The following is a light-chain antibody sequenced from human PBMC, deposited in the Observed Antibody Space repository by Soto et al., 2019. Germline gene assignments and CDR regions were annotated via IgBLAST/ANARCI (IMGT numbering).Light chain of an antibody. CDR2: HAS. CDR1: QYINTR. CDR3: KQYGSSVFT. V-gene: IGKV3-20*01. J-gene: IGKJ3*01. Sequence: EIVLTQSPATLSSFPGDRVTLSCRASQYINTRLAWYQHRPGQAHRLLIYHASSRATGIQDRFSGSGSGTDFTLTIRRLEPEDFAVYYCKQYGSSVFTFGPGTKVDNK.